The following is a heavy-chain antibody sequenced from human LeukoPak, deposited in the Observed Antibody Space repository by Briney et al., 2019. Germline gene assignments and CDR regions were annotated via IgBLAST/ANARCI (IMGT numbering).Heavy chain of an antibody. J-gene: IGHJ4*02. Sequence: PGGSLRLSCAAPGFPFSRYSMNWVRQAPGEGPEWVSSISSSSSNKDYVDSVKGRFTVSRDNAKNSLYLQMDSLRVEDTAVYYCARDPPSRGTRYFDYWGQGILVTVSS. V-gene: IGHV3-21*01. CDR1: GFPFSRYS. D-gene: IGHD3-16*01. CDR2: ISSSSSNK. CDR3: ARDPPSRGTRYFDY.